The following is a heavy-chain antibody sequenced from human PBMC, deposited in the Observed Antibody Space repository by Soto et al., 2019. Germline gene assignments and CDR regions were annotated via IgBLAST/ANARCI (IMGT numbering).Heavy chain of an antibody. V-gene: IGHV5-51*01. D-gene: IGHD2-2*01. CDR2: IYPGDSDT. CDR3: ARTSLRTDADY. J-gene: IGHJ4*02. CDR1: GYTFTSYW. Sequence: GESLKISCQGSGYTFTSYWIAWVRQMPGKGLEWMGIIYPGDSDTRYSPSFQGQVTISADKSISTAYLQWSSLKASDTAMYHCARTSLRTDADYWGQGNLVTVSS.